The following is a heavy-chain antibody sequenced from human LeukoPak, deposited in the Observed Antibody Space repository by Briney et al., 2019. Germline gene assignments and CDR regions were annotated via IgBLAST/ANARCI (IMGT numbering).Heavy chain of an antibody. CDR2: IIPIFGTA. J-gene: IGHJ4*02. D-gene: IGHD3-10*01. CDR3: AREGLWFGELLYYSDY. CDR1: GGTFSSYA. Sequence: EASVKVSCKASGGTFSSYAISWVRQAPGQGLEWMGGIIPIFGTANYAQKFQGRVTITADKSTSTAYMELSSLRSEDTAVYYCAREGLWFGELLYYSDYWGQGTLVTVSS. V-gene: IGHV1-69*06.